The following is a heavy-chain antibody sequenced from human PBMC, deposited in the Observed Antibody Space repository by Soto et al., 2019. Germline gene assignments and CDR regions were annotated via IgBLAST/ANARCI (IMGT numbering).Heavy chain of an antibody. J-gene: IGHJ4*02. V-gene: IGHV4-4*07. D-gene: IGHD6-13*01. CDR3: ARFYSNHFDS. CDR2: IYTSGST. CDR1: GGSISGYY. Sequence: QVQLQESGPGLVKPSETLSLTCTVSGGSISGYYWSWIRRPAGKGLELIGRIYTSGSTNYNSSLKSRVTMSIDTSKNQFSLKLTSVTAADTAVYFCARFYSNHFDSWGQGTLVTVSS.